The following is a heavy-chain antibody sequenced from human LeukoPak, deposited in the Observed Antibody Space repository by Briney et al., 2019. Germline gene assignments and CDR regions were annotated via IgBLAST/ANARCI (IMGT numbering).Heavy chain of an antibody. V-gene: IGHV3-20*01. CDR3: ARDREVGATTYYYYGMDV. Sequence: GGSLRLSCAASGFTFDDYGMSWVRQAPGKGLEWVSGINWNGGSTGYADSVKGRFTISRDNAKNSLYLQMNSLRAEDTALYHCARDREVGATTYYYYGMDVWGQGTTVTVSS. CDR2: INWNGGST. CDR1: GFTFDDYG. D-gene: IGHD1-26*01. J-gene: IGHJ6*02.